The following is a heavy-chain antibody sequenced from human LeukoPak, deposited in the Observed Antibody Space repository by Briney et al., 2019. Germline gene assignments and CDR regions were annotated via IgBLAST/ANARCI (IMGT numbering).Heavy chain of an antibody. CDR1: GFIFSNYA. CDR2: ISYDGNTK. Sequence: GGSLRLSCAASGFIFSNYAMHWVRQTPGKGLEGVALISYDGNTKYYAGSVKGQFTISRDNSKDTLYLQMNSLRAEDTAVYYCARYAWSLGPAPGTPLSDYWGQGTLVTVSS. D-gene: IGHD2-15*01. CDR3: ARYAWSLGPAPGTPLSDY. J-gene: IGHJ4*02. V-gene: IGHV3-30-3*01.